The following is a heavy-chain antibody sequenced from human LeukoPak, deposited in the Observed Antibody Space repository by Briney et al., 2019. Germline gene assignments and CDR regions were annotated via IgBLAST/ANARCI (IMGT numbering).Heavy chain of an antibody. CDR2: IYYSGST. D-gene: IGHD2-2*01. CDR1: GGSISSSSYY. V-gene: IGHV4-39*01. J-gene: IGHJ3*02. CDR3: ARMGYCSSTSCYAGAFDI. Sequence: SETLSPTCTVSGGSISSSSYYWGWIRQPPGKGLEWIGSIYYSGSTYYNPSLKSRVTISVDTSKNQFSLKLSSVTAADTAVYYCARMGYCSSTSCYAGAFDIWGQGTMVTVSS.